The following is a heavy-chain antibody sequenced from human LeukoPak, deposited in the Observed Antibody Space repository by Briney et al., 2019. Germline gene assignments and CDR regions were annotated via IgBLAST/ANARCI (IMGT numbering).Heavy chain of an antibody. J-gene: IGHJ6*02. CDR2: ISAYNGNT. CDR1: GYTFTSYG. Sequence: ASVKVSCKASGYTFTSYGISWVRQAPGQGLVWMGWISAYNGNTNYAQKLQGRVTMTTDTSTSTAYMELRSLRSDDTAVYYCARRSSSWYGGLPYYYYGMDVWGQGTTVTVSS. CDR3: ARRSSSWYGGLPYYYYGMDV. V-gene: IGHV1-18*01. D-gene: IGHD6-13*01.